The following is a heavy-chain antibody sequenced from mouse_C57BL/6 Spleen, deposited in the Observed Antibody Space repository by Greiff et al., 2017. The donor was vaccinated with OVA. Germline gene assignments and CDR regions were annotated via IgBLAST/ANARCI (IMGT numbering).Heavy chain of an antibody. CDR1: GFTFTDYY. J-gene: IGHJ1*03. CDR2: IRNKANGYTT. CDR3: ARSRSYGYFDV. V-gene: IGHV7-3*01. Sequence: EVQLVESGGGLVQPGGSLSLSCAASGFTFTDYYMSWVRQPPGKALAWLGFIRNKANGYTTEYSASVKGRFTISRDNSQSILYLQMNALRAEDSATYYCARSRSYGYFDVWGTGTTVTVSS.